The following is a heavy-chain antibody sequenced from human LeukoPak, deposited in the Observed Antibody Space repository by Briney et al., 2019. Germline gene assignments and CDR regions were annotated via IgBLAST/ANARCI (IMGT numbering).Heavy chain of an antibody. D-gene: IGHD4-17*01. CDR3: AMAGYGDYDWFDP. CDR2: IYHSGST. V-gene: IGHV4-38-2*01. J-gene: IGHJ5*02. Sequence: SETLPLTCAVSGYSISSGYYWGWIRQPPGKGLEWIGSIYHSGSTYYNPSLKSRVTISVDTSKNQFSLKLSSVTAADTAVYYCAMAGYGDYDWFDPWGQGTLVTVSS. CDR1: GYSISSGYY.